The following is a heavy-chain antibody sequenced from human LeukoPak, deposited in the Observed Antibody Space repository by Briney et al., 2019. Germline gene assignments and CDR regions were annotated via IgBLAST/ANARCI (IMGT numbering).Heavy chain of an antibody. CDR1: GFTFDSHA. Sequence: PGGSLRLSCAVSGFTFDSHAMCWVRQAPGKGLEWVSSIDISGGSTYYADSVKGRFTISRDISKNTLYLQMNSLGAEDTALYYCAKADTGAVVVIAATGFDNWGQGTLVTVSS. CDR2: IDISGGST. V-gene: IGHV3-23*01. D-gene: IGHD2-15*01. J-gene: IGHJ4*02. CDR3: AKADTGAVVVIAATGFDN.